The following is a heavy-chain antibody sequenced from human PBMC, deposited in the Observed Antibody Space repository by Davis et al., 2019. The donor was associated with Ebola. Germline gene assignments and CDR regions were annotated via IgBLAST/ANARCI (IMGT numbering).Heavy chain of an antibody. CDR1: GGSFSGYY. D-gene: IGHD3-22*01. CDR3: AREEAKYYSDSSGYYSRSYGMDV. Sequence: SETLSLTCAVYGGSFSGYYWSWIRQPPGKGLEWIGEINHSGSTNYNPSLKSRVTISVDRSKNQFSLKLSSVTAADTAVYYCAREEAKYYSDSSGYYSRSYGMDVWGKGTTVTVSS. CDR2: INHSGST. V-gene: IGHV4-34*01. J-gene: IGHJ6*04.